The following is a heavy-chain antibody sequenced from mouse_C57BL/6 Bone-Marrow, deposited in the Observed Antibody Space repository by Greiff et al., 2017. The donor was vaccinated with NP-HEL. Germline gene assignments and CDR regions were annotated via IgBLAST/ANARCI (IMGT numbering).Heavy chain of an antibody. J-gene: IGHJ3*01. CDR1: GFSLTSYG. CDR2: IWSGGST. CDR3: ARGYYGSSPAWFAY. Sequence: VMLVESGPGLVQPSQSLSITCTVSGFSLTSYGVHWVRQSPGKGLEWLGVIWSGGSTDYNAAFISRLSISKDNSKSQVFFKMNSLQADDTAIYYCARGYYGSSPAWFAYWGQGTLVTVSA. V-gene: IGHV2-2*01. D-gene: IGHD1-1*01.